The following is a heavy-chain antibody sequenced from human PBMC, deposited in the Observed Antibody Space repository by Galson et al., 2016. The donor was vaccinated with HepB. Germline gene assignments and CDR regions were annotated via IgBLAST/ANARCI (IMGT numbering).Heavy chain of an antibody. CDR1: GFTFSNYA. D-gene: IGHD5-24*01. CDR2: TSPNGAYT. V-gene: IGHV3-64*04. J-gene: IGHJ4*02. Sequence: SLRLSCAASGFTFSNYAIHWVRQAPGKGLEIVSATSPNGAYTYYAEFVQGRFTVSRDNSRNTLFLQMTSLRLDDPGVYYCARFKPEGEMPTIPVGSLDYWGLGTLVTISS. CDR3: ARFKPEGEMPTIPVGSLDY.